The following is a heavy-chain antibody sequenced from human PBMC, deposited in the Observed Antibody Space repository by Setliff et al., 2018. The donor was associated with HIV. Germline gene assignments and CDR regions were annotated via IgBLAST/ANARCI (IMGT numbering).Heavy chain of an antibody. CDR1: GYSISIGYY. D-gene: IGHD3-10*01. CDR2: IYHSGST. CDR3: ARLSVRRVYSYGMDV. Sequence: TSETLSLTCAVSGYSISIGYYWGWIRQPPGKGLEWIGNIYHSGSTYYNPSLKSRVTISVDTSKNRFSLKLSSVTAADTAVYYCARLSVRRVYSYGMDVWGQGTTVTVSS. V-gene: IGHV4-38-2*01. J-gene: IGHJ6*02.